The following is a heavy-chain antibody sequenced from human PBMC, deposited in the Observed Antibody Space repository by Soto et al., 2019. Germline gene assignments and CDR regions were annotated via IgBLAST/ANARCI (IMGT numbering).Heavy chain of an antibody. V-gene: IGHV1-18*04. J-gene: IGHJ6*02. CDR3: ARDLPNTWTYSNTYYYYVMDC. CDR1: GYTFTSYG. CDR2: ISAYNGNT. D-gene: IGHD4-4*01. Sequence: GASVKVSCKASGYTFTSYGISWVRQAPGQGLEWMGWISAYNGNTNYAQKLQGRVTMTTDTSTSTAYMELRSLRSDDTAVYYCARDLPNTWTYSNTYYYYVMDCWGQGTTVTVSS.